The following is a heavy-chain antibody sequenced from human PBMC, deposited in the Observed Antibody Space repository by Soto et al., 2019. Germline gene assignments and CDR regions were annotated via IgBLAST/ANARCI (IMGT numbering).Heavy chain of an antibody. CDR2: MYYSGST. D-gene: IGHD6-13*01. J-gene: IGHJ5*02. CDR3: ARERPEGSRLVP. Sequence: QVQLQESGPGLVKPSQTLSLTCTVSGGSISSGDYYWSWIRQPPGKGLEWIGYMYYSGSTYYNPSLKSRVNISVDTSKNQFSLKLSPVTAADTAVYYCARERPEGSRLVPWGQGTLVTVSS. CDR1: GGSISSGDYY. V-gene: IGHV4-30-4*01.